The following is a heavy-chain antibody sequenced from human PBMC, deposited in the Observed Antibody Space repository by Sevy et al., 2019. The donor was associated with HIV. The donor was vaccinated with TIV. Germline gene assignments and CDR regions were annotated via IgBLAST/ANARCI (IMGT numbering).Heavy chain of an antibody. CDR3: ARERAGQSPYSIASGYYYGMDV. V-gene: IGHV3-33*01. J-gene: IGHJ6*02. CDR1: GFTFSSYG. Sequence: GGSLRLSCAASGFTFSSYGMHWVRQAPGKGLEWVAVIWYDGSNKYYADSVKGRFTTSGDNSKTTLYRQMNSLRAEDTAVYYYARERAGQSPYSIASGYYYGMDVWGQGTTVTVSS. CDR2: IWYDGSNK. D-gene: IGHD6-13*01.